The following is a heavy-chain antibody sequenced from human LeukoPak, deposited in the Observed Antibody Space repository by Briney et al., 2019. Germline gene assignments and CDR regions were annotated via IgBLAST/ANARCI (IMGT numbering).Heavy chain of an antibody. V-gene: IGHV3-30-3*01. J-gene: IGHJ4*02. CDR2: ISYDGSNK. D-gene: IGHD6-19*01. Sequence: GGPLRLSCAASGFTFSSYAMHWVRQAPGKGLEWVAVISYDGSNKYYADSAKGRFTISRDNSKNTLYLQMNSLRAEDTAVYYCARDPLAVATHFDYWGQGTLVTVSS. CDR1: GFTFSSYA. CDR3: ARDPLAVATHFDY.